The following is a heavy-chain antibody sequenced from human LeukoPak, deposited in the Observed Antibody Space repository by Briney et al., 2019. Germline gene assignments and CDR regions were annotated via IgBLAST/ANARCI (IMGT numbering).Heavy chain of an antibody. Sequence: PGGSLRLSCAASGLTFSNYAMSWVRPAPGKGLEWVSSISGSGGSTYYADSVKGRFTISRDNSQNTLYLQMNSLRAEDTAVYYCAKDRSGGGDYYFGMDVWGPGTTVTVSS. CDR3: AKDRSGGGDYYFGMDV. CDR2: ISGSGGST. D-gene: IGHD6-19*01. V-gene: IGHV3-23*01. CDR1: GLTFSNYA. J-gene: IGHJ6*02.